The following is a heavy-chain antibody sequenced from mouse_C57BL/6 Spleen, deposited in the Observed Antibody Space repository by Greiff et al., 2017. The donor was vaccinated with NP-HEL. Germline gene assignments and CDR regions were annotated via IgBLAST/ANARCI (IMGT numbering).Heavy chain of an antibody. Sequence: EVQRVESGGGLVKPGGSLKLSCAASGFTFSDYGMHWVRQAPEKGLEWVAYISSGSSTIYYADTVKGRFTISRDNAKNTLFLQMTSLRSEDTAMYYCARVDYYGSSSSYWYFEVWGTGTTVTVSS. CDR2: ISSGSSTI. V-gene: IGHV5-17*01. D-gene: IGHD1-1*01. CDR1: GFTFSDYG. CDR3: ARVDYYGSSSSYWYFEV. J-gene: IGHJ1*03.